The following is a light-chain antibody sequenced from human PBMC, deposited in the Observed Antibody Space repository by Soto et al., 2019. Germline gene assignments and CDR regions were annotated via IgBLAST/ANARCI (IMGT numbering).Light chain of an antibody. CDR1: QSVSSSF. J-gene: IGKJ3*01. CDR2: GAS. Sequence: EIVLTQSPGTLSLSPGERATLSCRASQSVSSSFLAWYQQKPGQAPRLLIYGASTRATGSPDRFSGGGSGTAFTLTISRLEPEDFAVYYCQQYGNSPFTFGPGTKVDIK. V-gene: IGKV3-20*01. CDR3: QQYGNSPFT.